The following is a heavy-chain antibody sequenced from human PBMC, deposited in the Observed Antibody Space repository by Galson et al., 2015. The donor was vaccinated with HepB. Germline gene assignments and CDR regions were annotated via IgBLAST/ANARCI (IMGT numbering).Heavy chain of an antibody. CDR2: IIPILGIA. V-gene: IGHV1-69*04. CDR3: ARGDGFNYGYIFDY. Sequence: SVKVSCKASGYAFTTYGVSWVRQAPGQGLEWMGRIIPILGIANYAQKFQGRVTITADESTSTAYMDLSSLRSEDTAMYYCARGDGFNYGYIFDYWGQGTLVTVSS. D-gene: IGHD5-18*01. CDR1: GYAFTTYG. J-gene: IGHJ4*02.